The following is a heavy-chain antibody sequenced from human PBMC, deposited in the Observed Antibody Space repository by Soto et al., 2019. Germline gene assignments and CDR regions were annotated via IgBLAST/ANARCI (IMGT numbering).Heavy chain of an antibody. D-gene: IGHD1-1*01. J-gene: IGHJ6*04. CDR2: IRSKAYGGTT. Sequence: PGGSLRLSCAASGFTFSNAWMSWFRQAPGKGLEWVGFIRSKAYGGTTEYAASVKGRFTISRDDSKSIAYLQMNSLKTEDTAVYYCTRDPTSGPALGYYYGMDVWGKGTTVTVSS. CDR3: TRDPTSGPALGYYYGMDV. V-gene: IGHV3-49*03. CDR1: GFTFSNAW.